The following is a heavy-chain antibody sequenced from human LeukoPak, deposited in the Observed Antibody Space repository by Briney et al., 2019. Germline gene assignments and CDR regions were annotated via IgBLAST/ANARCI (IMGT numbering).Heavy chain of an antibody. V-gene: IGHV3-15*01. CDR2: IKSKTDGGTT. CDR1: GFTFSNAW. CDR3: TTSVSSGYSLFDY. Sequence: PGGSLRLSCAASGFTFSNAWMSWVRQAPGKGLEWVGRIKSKTDGGTTDYAAPVKGRFTISRDDTKNTLYLQMNSLKTEDTAVCYCTTSVSSGYSLFDYWGQGTLVTVSS. J-gene: IGHJ4*02. D-gene: IGHD3-22*01.